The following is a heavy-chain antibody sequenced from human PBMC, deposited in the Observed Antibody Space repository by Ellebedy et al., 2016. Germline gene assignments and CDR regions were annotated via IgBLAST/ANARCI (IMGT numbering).Heavy chain of an antibody. V-gene: IGHV3-30*18. CDR3: AKVGSGRYDAFDI. J-gene: IGHJ3*02. CDR2: ISYDGSNK. Sequence: GGSLRLSCAASGFTFSSYGMHWVRQAPGKGLEWVAVISYDGSNKYYADSVKGRFTISRDNSKNTLYLQMNSLRAEDTAVYYCAKVGSGRYDAFDIWGQGTMVTVSS. CDR1: GFTFSSYG. D-gene: IGHD6-19*01.